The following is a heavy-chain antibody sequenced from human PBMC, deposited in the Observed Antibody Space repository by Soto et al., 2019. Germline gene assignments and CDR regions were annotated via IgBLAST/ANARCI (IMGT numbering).Heavy chain of an antibody. CDR2: VNYDGTSA. D-gene: IGHD5-18*01. J-gene: IGHJ4*02. V-gene: IGHV3-74*01. CDR1: GFTLSHYW. Sequence: EVQLLESGGGLVQPGGTLTLSCAASGFTLSHYWMHWVRQAPGRGLVWVARVNYDGTSAHYADSVKGRFTISRDNDKNTLYLQMSSLRAEDTAIYYCVRSSSGCFDHWGQGAVVTVSS. CDR3: VRSSSGCFDH.